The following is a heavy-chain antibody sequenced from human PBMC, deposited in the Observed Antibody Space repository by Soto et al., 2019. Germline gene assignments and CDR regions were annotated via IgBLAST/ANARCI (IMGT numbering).Heavy chain of an antibody. CDR1: GGSISSYY. D-gene: IGHD3-10*01. CDR3: ARDKEGYYGSGSYPWFDP. J-gene: IGHJ5*02. V-gene: IGHV4-59*01. Sequence: PSETLSLTCTVSGGSISSYYWSWIRQPPGKGLEWIGYIYYSGSTNYNPSLKSRVTISVDTSKNQFSLKLSSVTAADTAVYYRARDKEGYYGSGSYPWFDPWGQGTLVTVSS. CDR2: IYYSGST.